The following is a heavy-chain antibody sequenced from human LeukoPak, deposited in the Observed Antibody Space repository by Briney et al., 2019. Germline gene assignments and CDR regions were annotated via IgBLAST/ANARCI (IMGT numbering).Heavy chain of an antibody. CDR2: ISYDGSNK. Sequence: PGGSLRLSCAASGFTFSSYAMHWVRQAPGKGLEWVAVISYDGSNKYYADSVKGRFTISRDNSKNTLYLQMNSLRAEDTAVYYCARDSGKVATNTLGEDEFDYWGQGTLVTVSS. V-gene: IGHV3-30*04. D-gene: IGHD5-12*01. J-gene: IGHJ4*02. CDR1: GFTFSSYA. CDR3: ARDSGKVATNTLGEDEFDY.